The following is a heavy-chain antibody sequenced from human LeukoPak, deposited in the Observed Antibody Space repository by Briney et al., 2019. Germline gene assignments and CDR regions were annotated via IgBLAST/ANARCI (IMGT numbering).Heavy chain of an antibody. CDR3: ASSVDIVVVPAARGYYYYGMDV. D-gene: IGHD2-2*01. CDR2: ISANDGKI. J-gene: IGHJ6*02. Sequence: ASVKVSCKASGFVFTSYGFTWVRQAPGQGLEWMGWISANDGKIHYSERHQGRVTMTTDTVTSTAYMELRSLRSDDTAVYYCASSVDIVVVPAARGYYYYGMDVWGQGTTVTVSS. V-gene: IGHV1-18*01. CDR1: GFVFTSYG.